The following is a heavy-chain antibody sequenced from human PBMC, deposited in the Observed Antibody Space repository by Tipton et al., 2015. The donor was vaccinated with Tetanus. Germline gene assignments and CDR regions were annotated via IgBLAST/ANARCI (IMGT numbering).Heavy chain of an antibody. Sequence: GLVKPSETLSLTCAVYGGSFSGYYWSWIRQPPGKGLEWIGEIHHSGSTNYNPSLKSRVTISVDTSKNQFSLKLSSVTAADTAVYYCSSSFYYYYYGRGVWGQGTTVTGSS. V-gene: IGHV4-34*01. J-gene: IGHJ6*02. CDR2: IHHSGST. CDR3: SSSFYYYYYGRGV. CDR1: GGSFSGYY.